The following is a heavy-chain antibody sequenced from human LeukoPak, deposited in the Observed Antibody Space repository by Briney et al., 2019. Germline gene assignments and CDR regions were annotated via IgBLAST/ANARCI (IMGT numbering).Heavy chain of an antibody. Sequence: GASVKVSCKASGYTFTGYYMHWVRQAPGQGLEGMGWINPNSGGTNYEQKFQGRVTMTRDMSTSTVYMELSRLRSDDTAVYYCARGANWNYDYWGQGTLVTVSS. J-gene: IGHJ4*02. D-gene: IGHD1-20*01. CDR3: ARGANWNYDY. CDR2: INPNSGGT. V-gene: IGHV1-2*02. CDR1: GYTFTGYY.